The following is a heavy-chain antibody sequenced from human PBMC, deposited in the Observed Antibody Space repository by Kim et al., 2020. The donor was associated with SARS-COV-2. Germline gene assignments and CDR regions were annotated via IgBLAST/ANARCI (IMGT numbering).Heavy chain of an antibody. CDR3: ARDSSGWFSLNWFDP. J-gene: IGHJ5*02. D-gene: IGHD6-19*01. Sequence: GGSLRLSCAASGFTFSSYWMSWVRQAPGKGLEWVANIKQDGSEKYYVDSVKGRFTISRDNAKNSLYLQMNSLRAEDTAVYYCARDSSGWFSLNWFDPWGQGTLVTVSS. CDR1: GFTFSSYW. V-gene: IGHV3-7*03. CDR2: IKQDGSEK.